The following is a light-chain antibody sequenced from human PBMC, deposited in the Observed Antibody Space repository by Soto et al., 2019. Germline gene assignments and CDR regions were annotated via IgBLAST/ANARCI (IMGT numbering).Light chain of an antibody. CDR1: SSNIGSNT. V-gene: IGLV1-44*01. CDR3: AAWDDSLNGHV. CDR2: SNN. J-gene: IGLJ1*01. Sequence: QSVLTQPPSASGTPGQRVTISCSGSSSNIGSNTVNWYQQLPGTAPKLLIYSNNQRPSGVPDRFSGSKSGTSASLAISGLKSEDEAASYYAAWDDSLNGHVFGTGTQVTVL.